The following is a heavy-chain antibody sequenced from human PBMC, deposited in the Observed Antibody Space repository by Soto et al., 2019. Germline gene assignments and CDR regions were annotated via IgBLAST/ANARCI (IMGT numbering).Heavy chain of an antibody. Sequence: GGSLRLSCAASGFTFSSYGMHWVRQAPGKGLEWVAVIWYDGSNKYYADSVKGRFTISRDNSKNTLYLQMNSLRAEDTAVYYCAREWITTTLNWFDPWGQGTLVTVSS. CDR3: AREWITTTLNWFDP. J-gene: IGHJ5*02. CDR1: GFTFSSYG. CDR2: IWYDGSNK. D-gene: IGHD1-26*01. V-gene: IGHV3-33*01.